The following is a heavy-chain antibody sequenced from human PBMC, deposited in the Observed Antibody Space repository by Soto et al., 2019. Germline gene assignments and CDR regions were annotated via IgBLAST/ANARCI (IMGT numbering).Heavy chain of an antibody. D-gene: IGHD6-19*01. J-gene: IGHJ6*03. CDR2: ISSSSSYI. CDR3: ARVAESSGWPKYYYYYYMDV. Sequence: GGSLRLSCAASGFTFSSYSMNWVRQAPGKGLEWVSSISSSSSYIYYADSVKGRFTISRDNAKNSLYLQMNSLRAEDTAVYYCARVAESSGWPKYYYYYYMDVWGKGTTVTVSS. V-gene: IGHV3-21*01. CDR1: GFTFSSYS.